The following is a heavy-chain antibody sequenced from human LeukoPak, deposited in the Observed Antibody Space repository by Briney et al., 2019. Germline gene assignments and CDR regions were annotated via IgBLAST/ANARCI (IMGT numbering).Heavy chain of an antibody. CDR1: GFTFSSYD. D-gene: IGHD1-26*01. J-gene: IGHJ4*02. CDR2: IGTAGDT. V-gene: IGHV3-13*01. Sequence: GGSLRLSCAASGFTFSSYDMHWVRQPTGKGLEWVSAIGTAGDTHYPGSVKGRFTISRENAKNSLYLHMNSLRAGDTAVYYCASSGSYRFDYWGQGTLVTVSS. CDR3: ASSGSYRFDY.